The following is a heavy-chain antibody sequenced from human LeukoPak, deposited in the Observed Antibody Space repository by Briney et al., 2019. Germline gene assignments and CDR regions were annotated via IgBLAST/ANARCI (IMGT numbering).Heavy chain of an antibody. V-gene: IGHV1-2*02. J-gene: IGHJ5*02. CDR3: VRDASIVVEGDWFDP. CDR1: GYTFTGYY. CDR2: INPNSGGT. D-gene: IGHD3-22*01. Sequence: ASVKVSCKASGYTFTGYYMHWVRQAPGQGLEWMGWINPNSGGTNYAQKFQGRVTMTRDTSISTAYMELSRLRSDDTAVYYCVRDASIVVEGDWFDPWGQGTLVTVSS.